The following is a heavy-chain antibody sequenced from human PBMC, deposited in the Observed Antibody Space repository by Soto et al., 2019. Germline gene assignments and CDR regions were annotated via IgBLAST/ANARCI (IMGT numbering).Heavy chain of an antibody. CDR2: IYYSGST. J-gene: IGHJ3*02. CDR1: GGSISSSSYY. D-gene: IGHD4-17*01. V-gene: IGHV4-39*01. CDR3: ARKMTTTAFDI. Sequence: SETLSLTCTVSGGSISSSSYYWGWIRQPPGKGLEWIGSIYYSGSTYYNPSLKSRVTISVDTSKNQFSLKLSSVTAADTAVYYCARKMTTTAFDIWGQGTMVTV.